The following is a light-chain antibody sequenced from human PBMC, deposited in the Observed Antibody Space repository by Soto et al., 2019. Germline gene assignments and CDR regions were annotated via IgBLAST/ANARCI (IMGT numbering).Light chain of an antibody. CDR3: VLYMGSGIWV. CDR1: SGSVSTRYY. Sequence: QTVVTQEPSFSVSPGGTVTLTCGVSSGSVSTRYYPSWYQQTPGQAPRTLIYSTSTRSSGVPDRFSGSIVENKAALTISGAQADDESDYYCVLYMGSGIWVFGGGTKLTVL. CDR2: STS. V-gene: IGLV8-61*01. J-gene: IGLJ3*02.